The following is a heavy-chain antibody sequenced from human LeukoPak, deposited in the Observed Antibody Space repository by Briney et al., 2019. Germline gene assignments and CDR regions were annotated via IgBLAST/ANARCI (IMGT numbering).Heavy chain of an antibody. CDR1: GFSFNAHW. J-gene: IGHJ4*02. Sequence: GGSLRLSCAASGFSFNAHWMAWVRQAPGTGLEWVANINPVGSETFHVDPVKGRFSISRDHAKNLVYLQMNSLRAEDTAVYYCATFGLVAALDLWGQGTLVTVSS. CDR3: ATFGLVAALDL. CDR2: INPVGSET. D-gene: IGHD5-12*01. V-gene: IGHV3-7*01.